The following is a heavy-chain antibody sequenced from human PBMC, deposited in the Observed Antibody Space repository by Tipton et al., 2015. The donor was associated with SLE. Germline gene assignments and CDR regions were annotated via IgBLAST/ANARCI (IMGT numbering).Heavy chain of an antibody. CDR2: VYSSGNT. J-gene: IGHJ3*02. V-gene: IGHV4-39*07. CDR1: GGSISSSSYY. D-gene: IGHD2-21*01. CDR3: ARHKAAYCGGDCYSYSFDI. Sequence: TLSLTCTVSGGSISSSSYYWAWIRQPPGKGLEWIGSVYSSGNTNYNPSLKSRVTMSVDTSKNQFSLHLNSVTAADTAVYYCARHKAAYCGGDCYSYSFDIWGQGTMVTVSS.